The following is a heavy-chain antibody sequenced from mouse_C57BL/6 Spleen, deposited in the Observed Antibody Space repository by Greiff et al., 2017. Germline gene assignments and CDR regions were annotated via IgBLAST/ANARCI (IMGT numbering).Heavy chain of an antibody. V-gene: IGHV14-4*01. D-gene: IGHD2-5*01. CDR2: IDPENGDT. Sequence: VQLKESGAELVRPGASVKLSCTASGFNIKDDYMHWVKQRPEQGLEWIGWIDPENGDTEYASKFQGKATITADTSSNTAYLQLSSLTSEDTAVYYCTSYYSNLYAMDYWGQGTSVTVSS. CDR3: TSYYSNLYAMDY. CDR1: GFNIKDDY. J-gene: IGHJ4*01.